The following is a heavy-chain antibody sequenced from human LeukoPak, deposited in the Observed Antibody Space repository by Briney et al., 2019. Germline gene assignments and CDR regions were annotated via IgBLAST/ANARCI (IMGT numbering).Heavy chain of an antibody. J-gene: IGHJ3*02. CDR3: ARDLSQVGVVTLGASDI. D-gene: IGHD3-3*01. V-gene: IGHV4-59*01. CDR2: IYYSGSA. Sequence: PSETLSLTCTVSGGPISGYYWNWIRQPPGKGLEWIGFIYYSGSANYNPSLKSRVTISVDTSKNQLSLELNSVTAADTAVYYCARDLSQVGVVTLGASDIWGQGTMVTVSS. CDR1: GGPISGYY.